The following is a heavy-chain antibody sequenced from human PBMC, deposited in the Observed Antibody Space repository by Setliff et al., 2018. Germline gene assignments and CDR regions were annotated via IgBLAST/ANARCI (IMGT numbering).Heavy chain of an antibody. CDR1: GFTFSNYG. V-gene: IGHV3-48*01. CDR2: ISTSGSTI. J-gene: IGHJ3*01. CDR3: ARPRSRTIIGENDPFDL. Sequence: PGGFLRLSCAASGFTFSNYGMSWVRQAPGKGLEWISYISTSGSTIYYADSMKCRFTISRDNSKNSVYLQMNSLRVEDTAVYYCARPRSRTIIGENDPFDLWGQVTLVTVSS. D-gene: IGHD3-9*01.